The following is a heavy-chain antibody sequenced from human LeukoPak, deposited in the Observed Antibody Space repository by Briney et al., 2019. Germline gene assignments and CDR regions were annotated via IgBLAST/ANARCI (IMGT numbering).Heavy chain of an antibody. CDR1: GGSFSGYY. Sequence: SETLSLTCAVYGGSFSGYYWSWIRQPPGKGLEWIGEINHSGSTNHNPSLKSRVTISVDTSKNQFSLKLSSVTAADTAVYYCARGPRSSPPRRSPRFDYWGQGTLVTVSS. J-gene: IGHJ4*02. CDR2: INHSGST. D-gene: IGHD6-13*01. CDR3: ARGPRSSPPRRSPRFDY. V-gene: IGHV4-34*01.